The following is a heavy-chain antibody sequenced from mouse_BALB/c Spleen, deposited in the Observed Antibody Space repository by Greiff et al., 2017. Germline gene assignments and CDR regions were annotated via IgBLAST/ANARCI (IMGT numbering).Heavy chain of an antibody. V-gene: IGHV5-17*02. Sequence: EVQLVESGGGLVQPGGSRKLSCAASGFTFSSFGMHWVRQAPEKGLEWVAYISSGSSTIYYADTVKGRFTISRDNPKNTLFLQMTSLRSEDTAMYYCARDSSGYGFAYWGQGTLVTVSA. J-gene: IGHJ3*01. CDR1: GFTFSSFG. CDR2: ISSGSSTI. CDR3: ARDSSGYGFAY. D-gene: IGHD3-2*01.